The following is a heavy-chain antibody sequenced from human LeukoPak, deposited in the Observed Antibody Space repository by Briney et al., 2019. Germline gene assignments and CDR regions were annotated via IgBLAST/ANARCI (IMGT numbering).Heavy chain of an antibody. Sequence: PSETLSLTCTVSGGSISSYYWSWIRQPPGKGLEWIGYIYYSGSTNYNPSLKSRVTISVDTSKNQFSLKLSSVTAADTAVYYCARGGVWDHFDYWGQGTLVTVSS. CDR1: GGSISSYY. D-gene: IGHD5/OR15-5a*01. J-gene: IGHJ4*02. V-gene: IGHV4-59*01. CDR2: IYYSGST. CDR3: ARGGVWDHFDY.